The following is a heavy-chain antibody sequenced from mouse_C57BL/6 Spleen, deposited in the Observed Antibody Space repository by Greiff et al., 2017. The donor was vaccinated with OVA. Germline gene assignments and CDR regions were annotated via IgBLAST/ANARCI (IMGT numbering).Heavy chain of an antibody. CDR2: IDPSDSYT. Sequence: QVQLQQPGAELVKPGASVRLSCKASGYTFTSYWMQWVKQRPGQGLEWIGEIDPSDSYTNYNQKFKGKATLTVDTSSSTAYMQLSSLTSEDSAVYYCATKCITTLHYYAMDYWCQVTSATVSS. CDR3: ATKCITTLHYYAMDY. V-gene: IGHV1-50*01. CDR1: GYTFTSYW. D-gene: IGHD1-2*01. J-gene: IGHJ4*01.